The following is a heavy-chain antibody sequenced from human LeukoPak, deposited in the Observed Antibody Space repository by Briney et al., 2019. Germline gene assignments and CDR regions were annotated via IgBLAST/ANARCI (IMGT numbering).Heavy chain of an antibody. V-gene: IGHV4-4*07. CDR3: ACSGWSPYYFDY. J-gene: IGHJ4*02. CDR2: IYTSGST. D-gene: IGHD6-19*01. CDR1: GGSISSYY. Sequence: SETLSLTCTVSGGSISSYYWSWIRQPDGKGLEWIGRIYTSGSTNYNPSLKSRVTMSVDTSKNQLSLKLSSVTAADTAVYYCACSGWSPYYFDYWGQGTLVTVSS.